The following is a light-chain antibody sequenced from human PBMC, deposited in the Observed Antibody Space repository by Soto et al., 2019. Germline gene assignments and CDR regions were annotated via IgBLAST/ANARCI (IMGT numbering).Light chain of an antibody. V-gene: IGKV3-15*01. J-gene: IGKJ4*01. Sequence: EIVMTQSPATLSVSPGERATLSCRASQSVSSNLAWYQQKPGQAPRLLIYGASTRATGIPARFSGSGSGTEFTLPISSLPSEDFAGYYCQQYNNWPPLTFGGGTKVEIK. CDR3: QQYNNWPPLT. CDR1: QSVSSN. CDR2: GAS.